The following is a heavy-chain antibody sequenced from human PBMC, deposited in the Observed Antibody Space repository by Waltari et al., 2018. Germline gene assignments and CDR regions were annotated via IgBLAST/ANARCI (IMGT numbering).Heavy chain of an antibody. CDR3: ARDLPYYDFLSGVGGGYFDP. D-gene: IGHD3-3*01. CDR1: GYTFTNYA. J-gene: IGHJ5*02. Sequence: QVQLVQSGAEVKKPGASVKVSCMASGYTFTNYAIHCVRQAPGQSIELMGRNNEGNGNTIYSRKFQGRITITRDTSSGTAYMELTSLRSEDTAVYYCARDLPYYDFLSGVGGGYFDPWGQGTLVTVSS. V-gene: IGHV1-3*01. CDR2: NNEGNGNT.